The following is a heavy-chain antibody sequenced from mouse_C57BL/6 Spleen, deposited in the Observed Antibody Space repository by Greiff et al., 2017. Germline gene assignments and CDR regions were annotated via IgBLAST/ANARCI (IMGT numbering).Heavy chain of an antibody. CDR2: ISYDGSN. CDR1: GYSITSCYY. J-gene: IGHJ3*01. Sequence: EVKVEESGPGLVKPSQSLSLTCSVTGYSITSCYYWNWIRQFPGNKLEWMGYISYDGSNNYNPSLKNRISITRDTSKNQFFLRLNSVTTEDTATYYCARWDGGFAYWGQGTLVTVSA. CDR3: ARWDGGFAY. D-gene: IGHD4-1*01. V-gene: IGHV3-6*01.